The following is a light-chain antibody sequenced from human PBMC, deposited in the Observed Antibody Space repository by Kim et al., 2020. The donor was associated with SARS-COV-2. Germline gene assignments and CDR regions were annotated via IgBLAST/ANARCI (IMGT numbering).Light chain of an antibody. J-gene: IGKJ5*01. V-gene: IGKV1-12*01. CDR3: QQANSFPIT. CDR2: AAS. CDR1: QDISSG. Sequence: GDRVTITCRASQDISSGLAWYQQKPGKAPNLLIYAASNLQSGVPSRFSGSGSGTDFTLIISSLQPEDFATYYCQQANSFPITFGQGTRL.